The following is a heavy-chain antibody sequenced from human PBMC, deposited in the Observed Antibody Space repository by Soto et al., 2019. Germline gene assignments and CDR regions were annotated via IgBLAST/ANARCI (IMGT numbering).Heavy chain of an antibody. Sequence: EANLVESGGGLVQPGGSLRLSCAASGVSFNNYDMHWVRQATRKSLAWVATMGFAGDTYYPRSVNCRFTISRKNAINSIYLQMGGLRAEDTAVYYCARGTTVTKGSYWYLDLWGSGTLVTVSS. V-gene: IGHV3-13*01. J-gene: IGHJ2*01. CDR1: GVSFNNYD. D-gene: IGHD4-17*01. CDR2: MGFAGDT. CDR3: ARGTTVTKGSYWYLDL.